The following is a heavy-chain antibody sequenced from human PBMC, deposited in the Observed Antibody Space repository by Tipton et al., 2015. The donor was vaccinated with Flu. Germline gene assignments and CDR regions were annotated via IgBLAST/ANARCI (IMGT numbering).Heavy chain of an antibody. D-gene: IGHD6-13*01. CDR3: ARGRQQLVRGYYYSGMDV. J-gene: IGHJ6*02. V-gene: IGHV1-69*01. CDR2: IIPIFGTA. Sequence: QLVQSGAEVKKPGSSVKVSCKASGGTFSSYAISWVRQAPGQGLEWMGGIIPIFGTANYAQKFQGRVTITADESTSTAYMELSSLRSEDTAVYYRARGRQQLVRGYYYSGMDVWGQGTTVTVSS. CDR1: GGTFSSYA.